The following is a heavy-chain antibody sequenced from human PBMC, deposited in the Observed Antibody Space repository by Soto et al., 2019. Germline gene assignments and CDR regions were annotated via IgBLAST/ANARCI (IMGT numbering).Heavy chain of an antibody. CDR2: INHSGST. Sequence: QVQLQQWGAGLLKPSETLSLTCAVYGGSFSGYYWRWIRQPPGKGLEWIGEINHSGSTNYNPALKSRVTISVDTSKNQFSLKLSSVTAADTAVYYCAREQLASTSTAPFDPWGQGTLVTVSS. J-gene: IGHJ5*02. CDR1: GGSFSGYY. D-gene: IGHD6-6*01. CDR3: AREQLASTSTAPFDP. V-gene: IGHV4-34*01.